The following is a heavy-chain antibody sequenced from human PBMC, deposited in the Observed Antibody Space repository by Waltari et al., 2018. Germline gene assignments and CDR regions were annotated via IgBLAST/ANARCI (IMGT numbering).Heavy chain of an antibody. Sequence: QVQLQQWGAGLLKPSETLSLTCAVYGGSFSGYYWSWIRQPPGKGLEWIGEINHSGSTNYNPSLKSRVTISVDTSKNQFSLKLSSVTAADTAVYYCARGHNVRWYYGSGSYWIGYAFDPWGQGTLVTVSS. D-gene: IGHD3-10*01. V-gene: IGHV4-34*01. CDR3: ARGHNVRWYYGSGSYWIGYAFDP. CDR2: INHSGST. CDR1: GGSFSGYY. J-gene: IGHJ5*02.